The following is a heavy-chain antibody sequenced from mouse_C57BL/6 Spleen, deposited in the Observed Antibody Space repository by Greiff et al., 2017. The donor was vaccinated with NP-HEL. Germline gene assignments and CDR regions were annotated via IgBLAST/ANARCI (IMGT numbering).Heavy chain of an antibody. CDR1: GFTFSDYY. V-gene: IGHV5-16*01. J-gene: IGHJ4*01. D-gene: IGHD1-1*01. CDR2: INYDGSST. CDR3: ARDYGSSYDYAMDY. Sequence: EVQRVESEGGLVQPGSSMKLSCTASGFTFSDYYMAWVRQVPEKGLEWVANINYDGSSTYYLDSLKSRFIISRDNAKNILYLQMSSLKSEDTATYYCARDYGSSYDYAMDYWGQGTSVTVSS.